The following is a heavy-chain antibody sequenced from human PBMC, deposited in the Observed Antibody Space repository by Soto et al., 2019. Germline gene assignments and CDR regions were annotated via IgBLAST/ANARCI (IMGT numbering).Heavy chain of an antibody. D-gene: IGHD4-17*01. Sequence: QVQLVQSGAEVKKPGSSVKVSCKASGGTFSSYAISWVRQAPGQGLEWMGGIIPIFGTANYAQKFQGRVTITADKSTGAAYMELSSRRSEDTVVYYCARDPALTPPTFTTSSDWYFDLWGRGTLVTVSS. CDR1: GGTFSSYA. J-gene: IGHJ2*01. V-gene: IGHV1-69*06. CDR3: ARDPALTPPTFTTSSDWYFDL. CDR2: IIPIFGTA.